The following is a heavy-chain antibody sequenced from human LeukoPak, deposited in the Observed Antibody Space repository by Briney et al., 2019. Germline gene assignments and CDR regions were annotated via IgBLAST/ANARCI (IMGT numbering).Heavy chain of an antibody. CDR1: GFRFSSYA. CDR3: ARDLAWGAFDY. CDR2: ISYEGNKK. D-gene: IGHD7-27*01. Sequence: GGSLRLSCAASGFRFSSYAMNWVRQAPGRGLEWVAVISYEGNKKYYADSVRGRSTISRDNSKNTLYMQMNSLRAEDTAVYYCARDLAWGAFDYWGQGTLVTVSS. V-gene: IGHV3-30*04. J-gene: IGHJ4*02.